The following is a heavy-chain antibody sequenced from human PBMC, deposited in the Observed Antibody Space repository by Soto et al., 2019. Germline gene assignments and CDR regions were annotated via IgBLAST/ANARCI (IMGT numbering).Heavy chain of an antibody. J-gene: IGHJ4*02. CDR1: GGSISSSIYY. D-gene: IGHD4-17*01. V-gene: IGHV4-30-4*08. Sequence: PSETLSLTCTVSGGSISSSIYYWGWIRQPPGRGLEWIGYIHYSGSTYYNPSLKSRLTMSVDTSKNQFSLKLNSVTAADTAVYYCARRPFGDYALFSYWGQGNLVTVSS. CDR3: ARRPFGDYALFSY. CDR2: IHYSGST.